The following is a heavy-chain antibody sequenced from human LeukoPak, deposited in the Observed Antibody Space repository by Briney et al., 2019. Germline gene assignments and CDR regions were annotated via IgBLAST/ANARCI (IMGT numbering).Heavy chain of an antibody. D-gene: IGHD5-12*01. CDR1: GFTFSTYG. J-gene: IGHJ4*02. CDR3: AKRASGYYLDS. V-gene: IGHV3-23*01. CDR2: ISTTGDTT. Sequence: PGGSLRLSCAASGFTFSTYGMSWVRQAPGKGLEWVSTISTTGDTTYYTDSVKGRFTISRDNSKNTVYLQMSSLRAEDTAVFYCAKRASGYYLDSWGQGTLVTVSS.